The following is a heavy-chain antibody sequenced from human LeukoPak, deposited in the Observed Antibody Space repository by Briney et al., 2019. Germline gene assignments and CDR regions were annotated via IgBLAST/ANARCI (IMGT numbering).Heavy chain of an antibody. CDR2: IYYSGST. CDR3: ASFYCSGGSCYQYYYYYYMDV. Sequence: SETLSLTCTVSGGSISSSSYYWGWIRQPPGKGLEWIGSIYYSGSTYYNPSLRSRVTISVDTSKNQFSLKLSSVTAADTAVYYCASFYCSGGSCYQYYYYYYMDVWGKGTTVTISS. V-gene: IGHV4-39*01. J-gene: IGHJ6*03. D-gene: IGHD2-15*01. CDR1: GGSISSSSYY.